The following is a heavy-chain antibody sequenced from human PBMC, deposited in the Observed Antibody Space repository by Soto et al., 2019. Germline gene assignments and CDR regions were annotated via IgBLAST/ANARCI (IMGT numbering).Heavy chain of an antibody. Sequence: SETLSLTCTVSGGSISSGDYYWSWIRQSPGKGLEWIGYIYYSGSTYYNPSLKSRVTISIDTSKNQFSLKLTSVTAADTAVYYCARDGLDFWSGYRSFDFWGQGTLVTVSS. D-gene: IGHD3-3*01. CDR3: ARDGLDFWSGYRSFDF. V-gene: IGHV4-30-4*01. CDR2: IYYSGST. CDR1: GGSISSGDYY. J-gene: IGHJ4*02.